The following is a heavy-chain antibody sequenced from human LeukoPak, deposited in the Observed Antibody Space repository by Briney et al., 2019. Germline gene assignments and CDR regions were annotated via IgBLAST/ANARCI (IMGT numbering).Heavy chain of an antibody. V-gene: IGHV3-43*01. CDR1: GFTFDDYT. CDR2: ISWDGGST. CDR3: GSSGYYSRNWFDP. D-gene: IGHD3-22*01. Sequence: GGSLRLSCAASGFTFDDYTMHWVRQAPGKGLEWVSLISWDGGSTYYADSVKGRFTISRDNAKNTLYLQMNSLRAEDTAVYYCGSSGYYSRNWFDPWGQGTLVTVSS. J-gene: IGHJ5*02.